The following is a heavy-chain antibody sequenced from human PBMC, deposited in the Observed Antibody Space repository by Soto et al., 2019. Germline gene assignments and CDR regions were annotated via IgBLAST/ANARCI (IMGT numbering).Heavy chain of an antibody. Sequence: SVKVSCTASGCTFSSYAISWVRQAPGQGLEWMGGIIPIFGTANYAQKFQGRVTITADESTSTAYMELSSLRSEDTAVYYCARGLTGYCSGGSCPRWFDPWGQGTLVTVS. CDR2: IIPIFGTA. CDR3: ARGLTGYCSGGSCPRWFDP. J-gene: IGHJ5*02. D-gene: IGHD2-15*01. V-gene: IGHV1-69*13. CDR1: GCTFSSYA.